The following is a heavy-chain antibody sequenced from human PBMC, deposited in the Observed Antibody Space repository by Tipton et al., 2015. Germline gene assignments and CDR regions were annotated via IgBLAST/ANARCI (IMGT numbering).Heavy chain of an antibody. D-gene: IGHD5-24*01. V-gene: IGHV4-61*02. CDR1: GSSISSDNSY. CDR2: WYTGGST. J-gene: IGHJ4*02. CDR3: ARDWTGDGYNPYN. Sequence: TLSLTCTVSGSSISSDNSYWTWIRQPAGKGLEWIGRWYTGGSTTYNPSLKSRVTISVDTSKNQFSLELSSVTAADTAVYYCARDWTGDGYNPYNWGQGTLVIVSS.